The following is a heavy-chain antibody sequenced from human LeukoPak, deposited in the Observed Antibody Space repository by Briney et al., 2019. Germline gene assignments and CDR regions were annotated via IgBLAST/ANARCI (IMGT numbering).Heavy chain of an antibody. V-gene: IGHV1-69*04. CDR1: GGTFSSYA. Sequence: GASVKVSCKASGGTFSSYAISWVRQAPGQGLEWMGRIIPILGIANYAQKFQGRVTITADKSTSTAYMELSSLRSEDTAVYYCARGLPAADYDILTGWNYYYGMDVWGQGTTVTVSS. J-gene: IGHJ6*02. CDR3: ARGLPAADYDILTGWNYYYGMDV. D-gene: IGHD3-9*01. CDR2: IIPILGIA.